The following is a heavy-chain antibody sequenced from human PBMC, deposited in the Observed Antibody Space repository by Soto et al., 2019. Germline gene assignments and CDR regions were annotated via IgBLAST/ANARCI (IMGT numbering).Heavy chain of an antibody. D-gene: IGHD3-10*01. J-gene: IGHJ3*02. CDR3: ARGGSGYYGSGSYYNGNDAFDI. CDR1: GYTFTSYD. CDR2: MNPNSGNT. Sequence: APVKVSCKASGYTFTSYDINWVRQATGQGLEWMGWMNPNSGNTGYAQKFQGRVTMTRNTSISTAYMELSSLRSEDTAVYYCARGGSGYYGSGSYYNGNDAFDIWGQGTMVTVSS. V-gene: IGHV1-8*01.